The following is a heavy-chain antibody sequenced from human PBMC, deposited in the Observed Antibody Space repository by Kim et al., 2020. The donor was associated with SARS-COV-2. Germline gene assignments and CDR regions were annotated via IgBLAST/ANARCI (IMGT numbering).Heavy chain of an antibody. J-gene: IGHJ2*01. D-gene: IGHD4-17*01. CDR2: IGTAGDT. CDR1: GFTFTNYD. CDR3: ARAYWGDYESFWYFDL. Sequence: GGSLRLSCAASGFTFTNYDMHWVRQATGKGLEWVSAIGTAGDTYYLGSVKGRFTISRENAKNSLYLQMNSLRAGDTAVYYCARAYWGDYESFWYFDLWGRGTLVTVSS. V-gene: IGHV3-13*01.